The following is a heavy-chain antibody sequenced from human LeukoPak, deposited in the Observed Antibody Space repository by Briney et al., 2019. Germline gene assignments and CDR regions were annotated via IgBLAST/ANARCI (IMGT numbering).Heavy chain of an antibody. D-gene: IGHD6-19*01. CDR2: ISHDGRNK. CDR3: TRNSGWYGIS. J-gene: IGHJ4*02. Sequence: GGSLRLSCVVSGFSFDLSAMHWVRQAPGKGLEWVALISHDGRNKYNTDSVKGRFTISRDNSKNTLYLQLSSLRAEDTAVYYCTRNSGWYGISWGQGTLVIVSS. CDR1: GFSFDLSA. V-gene: IGHV3-30*03.